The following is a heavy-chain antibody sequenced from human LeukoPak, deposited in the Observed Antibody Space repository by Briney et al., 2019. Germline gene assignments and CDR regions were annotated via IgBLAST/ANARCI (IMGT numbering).Heavy chain of an antibody. Sequence: GGSLRLSCAASGFTFSGSAMHWVRQASGKGLEWVGRIRRKANSYATAYAASVKGNFTISRDDSKNTAYLQMNSLKTEDTAVYYCTIRLGYCSSTSCYQFDYWGQGTLVTVSS. J-gene: IGHJ4*02. V-gene: IGHV3-73*01. CDR2: IRRKANSYAT. D-gene: IGHD2-2*01. CDR3: TIRLGYCSSTSCYQFDY. CDR1: GFTFSGSA.